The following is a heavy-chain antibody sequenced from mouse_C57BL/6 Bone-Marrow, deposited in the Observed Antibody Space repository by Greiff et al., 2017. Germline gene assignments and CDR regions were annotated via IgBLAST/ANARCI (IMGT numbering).Heavy chain of an antibody. J-gene: IGHJ1*03. CDR1: GYTFTSYW. D-gene: IGHD2-3*01. CDR3: AMGRLLDGYFDV. V-gene: IGHV1-74*01. CDR2: IHPSDSDT. Sequence: QVQLKQPGAELVKPGASVKVSCKASGYTFTSYWLHWVKQRPGQGLEWIGRIHPSDSDTNYNQKFKGKATLTVDKSSSTAYMQLSSLTSEDSAVYYCAMGRLLDGYFDVWGTGTTVTVSS.